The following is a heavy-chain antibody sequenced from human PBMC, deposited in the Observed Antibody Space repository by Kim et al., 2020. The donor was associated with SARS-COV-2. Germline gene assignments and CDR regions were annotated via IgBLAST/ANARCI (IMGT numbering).Heavy chain of an antibody. V-gene: IGHV1-46*01. J-gene: IGHJ4*02. D-gene: IGHD1-26*01. CDR3: ARDSWDLLRARHFDY. Sequence: QKFQGRVTMTRDTSTSTVYMELSSLRSEDTAVYYCARDSWDLLRARHFDYWGQGTLVTVSS.